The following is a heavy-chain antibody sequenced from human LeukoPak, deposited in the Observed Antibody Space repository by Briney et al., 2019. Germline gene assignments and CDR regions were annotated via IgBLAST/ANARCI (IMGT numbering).Heavy chain of an antibody. CDR3: ARVRLAAGLGWFDP. J-gene: IGHJ5*02. V-gene: IGHV1-2*06. Sequence: ASVKVSCKVSGYTFTGYYLHWLRQAPGQGLEWMGRINPSSGGTNYAQKFQGRVTMTRDTSTSTVYMELSSLRSEDTAVYYCARVRLAAGLGWFDPWGQGTLVTVSS. CDR1: GYTFTGYY. D-gene: IGHD6-13*01. CDR2: INPSSGGT.